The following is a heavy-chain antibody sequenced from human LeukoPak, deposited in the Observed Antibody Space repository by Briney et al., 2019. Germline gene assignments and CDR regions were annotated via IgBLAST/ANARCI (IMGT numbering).Heavy chain of an antibody. D-gene: IGHD5-12*01. CDR1: GFTFGDYA. CDR2: IRSKAYGGTT. J-gene: IGHJ4*02. CDR3: TRVIVATKDH. V-gene: IGHV3-49*04. Sequence: GESLRLSCTGFGFTFGDYAMNWVRQAPGTGLELEGFIRSKAYGGTTEYAASVKGRFTISREDSKSIAYLQMNSLKTEDTAVYYCTRVIVATKDHWGQGTLVTVYS.